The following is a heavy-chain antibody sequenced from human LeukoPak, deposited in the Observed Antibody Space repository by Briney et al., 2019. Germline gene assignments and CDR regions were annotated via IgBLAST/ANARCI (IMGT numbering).Heavy chain of an antibody. D-gene: IGHD2-21*01. CDR3: ARVGDCGGDCYPTYFDY. V-gene: IGHV3-21*01. J-gene: IGHJ4*02. CDR1: GFTFSSYD. CDR2: ISSSRNSI. Sequence: GGSLRLSCTASGFTFSSYDMIWVRQAPGKGLEWVSSISSSRNSIYYTDSLKGRFTISRDNAKNSLYLQMNSLRAEDTAVYYCARVGDCGGDCYPTYFDYWGQGTLVTVSS.